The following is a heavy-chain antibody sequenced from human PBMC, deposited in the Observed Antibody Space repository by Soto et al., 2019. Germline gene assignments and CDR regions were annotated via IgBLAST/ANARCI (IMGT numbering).Heavy chain of an antibody. V-gene: IGHV1-69*01. CDR1: GGTFSSYA. CDR2: IIPIFGTA. D-gene: IGHD5-18*01. J-gene: IGHJ6*01. CDR3: AGYSYGYGMDV. Sequence: QVQLVQSGAEVKKPGSWVKGSCKASGGTFSSYAISWVRQAPGQGLEWIGGIIPIFGTANYAQKFQGRVTISADESPDSSYMELSSLRSEETAVYYWAGYSYGYGMDVWGQGTKVTVSS.